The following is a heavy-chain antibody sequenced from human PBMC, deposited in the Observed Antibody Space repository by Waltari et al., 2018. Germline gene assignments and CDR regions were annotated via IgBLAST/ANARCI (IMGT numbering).Heavy chain of an antibody. CDR1: GGSISSGGYY. J-gene: IGHJ5*02. CDR3: ARHWKRSGYRFDP. Sequence: LRLQESGPGLVKPSETLSLTCTVSGGSISSGGYYWGWIRQAPGKGLEWIGSIYYSGSTHYNPTLESRVTISGDTSKNQFSLKVSSVTAADTAVYYCARHWKRSGYRFDPWGQGTLVTVSS. CDR2: IYYSGST. D-gene: IGHD5-12*01. V-gene: IGHV4-39*01.